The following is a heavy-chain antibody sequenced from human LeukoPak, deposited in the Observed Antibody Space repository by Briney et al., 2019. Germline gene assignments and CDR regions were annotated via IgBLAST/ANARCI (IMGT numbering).Heavy chain of an antibody. CDR2: IIPIFGTA. CDR1: GGTFSSYA. Sequence: SVKVSCKASGGTFSSYAISWVRQAPGQGLEWMGGIIPIFGTANYAQKFQGRVTITADESTSTAYMELSSLRSEDTAVYYCARGPTVYYDFWSGYYTYNWFDPWGQGTLVTVSS. D-gene: IGHD3-3*01. V-gene: IGHV1-69*13. CDR3: ARGPTVYYDFWSGYYTYNWFDP. J-gene: IGHJ5*02.